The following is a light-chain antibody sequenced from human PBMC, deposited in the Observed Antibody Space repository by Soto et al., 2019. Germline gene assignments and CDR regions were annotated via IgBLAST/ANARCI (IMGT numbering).Light chain of an antibody. J-gene: IGKJ4*01. V-gene: IGKV3-20*01. CDR1: QSISSCF. Sequence: IVLAQSPVTLSLSPRERTTLYCRASQSISSCFFAWYQQKPGQAPRLLISGASSRATGIPDRFSGSGSGTDFTLTISRLEPEDFAVYYCQQYGSSLLTFGGGTKVDIK. CDR3: QQYGSSLLT. CDR2: GAS.